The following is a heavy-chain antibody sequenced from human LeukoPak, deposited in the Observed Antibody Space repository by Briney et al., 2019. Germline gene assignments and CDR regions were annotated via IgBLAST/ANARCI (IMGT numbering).Heavy chain of an antibody. Sequence: AGRSLRLSCAASGFTFSSYGMHWVRQAPGKGLEWVAVIWYDGSNKYYADSVKGRFTISRDNSKNTLYLQMNSLRAEDTAVYYCAKDYSIGYGGIADDYWGQGTLVTVSS. CDR1: GFTFSSYG. CDR2: IWYDGSNK. CDR3: AKDYSIGYGGIADDY. D-gene: IGHD2-15*01. V-gene: IGHV3-33*06. J-gene: IGHJ4*02.